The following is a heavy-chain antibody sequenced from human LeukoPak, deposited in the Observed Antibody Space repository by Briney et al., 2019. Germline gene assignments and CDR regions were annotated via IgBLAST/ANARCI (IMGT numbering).Heavy chain of an antibody. J-gene: IGHJ4*02. CDR1: GFTFSTDA. D-gene: IGHD5-18*01. Sequence: GGSLRLSCAASGFTFSTDAMTWVRQAPGKGLQWVSAISWSGGDTYYEDSVKGRFTVSRDNSKNMMYLQMNSLGVEDTAVYYCARDIDPGYSYGYWDYWGQGSLVTVSS. CDR3: ARDIDPGYSYGYWDY. V-gene: IGHV3-23*01. CDR2: ISWSGGDT.